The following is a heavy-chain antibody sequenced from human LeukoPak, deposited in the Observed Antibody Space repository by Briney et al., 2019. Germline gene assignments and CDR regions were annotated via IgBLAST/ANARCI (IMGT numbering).Heavy chain of an antibody. D-gene: IGHD6-13*01. Sequence: GGSLGLSCAASGFTFSSYTMSWVRQAPGNGLEWVSAISGSGGSTYYADSVKGRFTISRDNSKNTLYLQMNSLRAEDTAVYYCAKDWPSYSSSWYFDYWGQGTLVTVSS. J-gene: IGHJ4*02. CDR1: GFTFSSYT. CDR3: AKDWPSYSSSWYFDY. V-gene: IGHV3-23*01. CDR2: ISGSGGST.